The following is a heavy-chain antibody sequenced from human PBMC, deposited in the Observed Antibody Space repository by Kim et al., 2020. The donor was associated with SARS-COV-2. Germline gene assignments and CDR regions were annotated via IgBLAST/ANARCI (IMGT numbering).Heavy chain of an antibody. J-gene: IGHJ4*02. CDR2: IYYSGST. CDR3: ARQMPMIVDRIVDTAMVITNTYFDY. V-gene: IGHV4-59*08. Sequence: SETLSLTCTVSGGSISSYYWSWIRQPPGKGLEWIGYIYYSGSTNYNPSLKSRVTISVDTSKNQFSLKLSSVTAADTAVYYCARQMPMIVDRIVDTAMVITNTYFDYWVQGTLVTVSS. CDR1: GGSISSYY. D-gene: IGHD5-18*01.